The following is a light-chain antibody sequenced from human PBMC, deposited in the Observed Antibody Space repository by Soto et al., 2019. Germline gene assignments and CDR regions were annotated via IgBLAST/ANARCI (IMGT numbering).Light chain of an antibody. Sequence: QSVLAQPPSASGTPGQRVTISCSGSSSNMGSNTVSWYQQLPGTAPKLLIYSNNQRPSGVPDRFSGSKSGTSASLASSGLQSEDEADYYCGASDDSRTGYVFGTGTKVTVL. CDR3: GASDDSRTGYV. J-gene: IGLJ1*01. CDR2: SNN. V-gene: IGLV1-44*01. CDR1: SSNMGSNT.